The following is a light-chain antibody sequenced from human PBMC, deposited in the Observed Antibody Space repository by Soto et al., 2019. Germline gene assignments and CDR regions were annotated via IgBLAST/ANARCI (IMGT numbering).Light chain of an antibody. CDR1: QSVSSN. V-gene: IGKV3D-15*01. Sequence: EILMTQSPATLSLSPGARAPLSCRASQSVSSNLAWYQQRRGQAPRLLIYGASSRATGIPARFSGSGSGTEFTLTISSLQSEDFAVYYCQQYDNWPPLTFGGGTKVDIK. J-gene: IGKJ4*01. CDR3: QQYDNWPPLT. CDR2: GAS.